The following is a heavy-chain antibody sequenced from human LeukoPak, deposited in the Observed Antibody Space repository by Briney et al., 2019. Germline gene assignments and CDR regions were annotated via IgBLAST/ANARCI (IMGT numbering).Heavy chain of an antibody. D-gene: IGHD6-6*01. CDR2: ISGSGGRT. V-gene: IGHV3-23*01. CDR3: AKVRIAARLFDY. Sequence: GGSLRLSCAASGFTFSSYAMSWCRQAPGEGLEWVSAISGSGGRTYYADSVKGRFTISRDNSKNTLYLQMNSLRAEDTAVYYCAKVRIAARLFDYGGQGTLVTVSS. J-gene: IGHJ4*02. CDR1: GFTFSSYA.